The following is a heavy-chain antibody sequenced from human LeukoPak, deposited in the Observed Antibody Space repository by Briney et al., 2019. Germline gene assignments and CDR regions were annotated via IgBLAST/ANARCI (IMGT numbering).Heavy chain of an antibody. Sequence: SETLSLTCTVSGCSISSYYWSWIRQPPGKGLEWIGYIYYSGSTNYNPSLKSRVTISVDTSKNQFSLKLSSVTAADTAVYYCARDNDYGDGGDWFDPWGQGTLVTVSS. CDR1: GCSISSYY. CDR3: ARDNDYGDGGDWFDP. CDR2: IYYSGST. D-gene: IGHD4-17*01. J-gene: IGHJ5*02. V-gene: IGHV4-59*01.